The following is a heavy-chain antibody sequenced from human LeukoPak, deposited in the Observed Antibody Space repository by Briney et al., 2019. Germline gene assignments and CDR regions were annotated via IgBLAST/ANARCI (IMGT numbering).Heavy chain of an antibody. Sequence: SETLSLTCTVSGYSISSGYYWGWIRQPPGKGLEWIGSIYYSGSTYYNPSLKSRVTISVDTSKNQFSLKLSSVTAADTAVYYCARVAYYYDSSGYPTNGDFDYWGQGTLVTVSS. CDR1: GYSISSGYY. D-gene: IGHD3-22*01. CDR3: ARVAYYYDSSGYPTNGDFDY. CDR2: IYYSGST. J-gene: IGHJ4*02. V-gene: IGHV4-38-2*02.